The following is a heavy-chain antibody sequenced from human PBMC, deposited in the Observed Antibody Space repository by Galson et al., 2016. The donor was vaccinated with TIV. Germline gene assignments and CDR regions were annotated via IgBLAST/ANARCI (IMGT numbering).Heavy chain of an antibody. Sequence: SLRLSCAASGFTFSDYFMIWIRQTPGKGLEWVSHISGSGATTYYADSVRGRLTISRDNAKNSLYLDMGSLRAEDTAVYYCATIAVAGTRVYWGQGTLVTVSS. CDR3: ATIAVAGTRVY. CDR1: GFTFSDYF. D-gene: IGHD6-19*01. CDR2: ISGSGATT. J-gene: IGHJ4*02. V-gene: IGHV3-11*04.